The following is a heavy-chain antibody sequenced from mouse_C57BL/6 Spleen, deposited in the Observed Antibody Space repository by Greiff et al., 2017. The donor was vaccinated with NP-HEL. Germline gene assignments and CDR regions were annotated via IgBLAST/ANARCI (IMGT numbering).Heavy chain of an antibody. D-gene: IGHD1-1*01. Sequence: VQLQQSVAELVRPGASVKLSCTASGFNIKNTYMHWVKQRPEQGLEWIGRIDPANGNTKYAPKFQGKATITADTSSNTAYLQLSSLTSEDSAVYYCTRGPAGYGSHWYFDVWGTGTTVTVSS. CDR1: GFNIKNTY. J-gene: IGHJ1*03. CDR3: TRGPAGYGSHWYFDV. V-gene: IGHV14-3*01. CDR2: IDPANGNT.